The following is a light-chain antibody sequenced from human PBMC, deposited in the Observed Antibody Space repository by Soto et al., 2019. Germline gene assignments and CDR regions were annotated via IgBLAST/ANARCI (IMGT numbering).Light chain of an antibody. CDR1: QSVSNN. V-gene: IGKV3-15*01. Sequence: ILMTQSPATLSVSPGERATLSCRASQSVSNNLAWYQQKPGQAPRLLIYDASTRATGIPARFSGSGSGTEFTLTISALQSEDFGVYYCQQYNNWPPWTFGQGTKVEIK. CDR2: DAS. CDR3: QQYNNWPPWT. J-gene: IGKJ1*01.